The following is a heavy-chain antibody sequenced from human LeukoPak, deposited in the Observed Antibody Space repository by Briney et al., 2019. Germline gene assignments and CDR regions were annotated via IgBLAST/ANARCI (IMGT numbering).Heavy chain of an antibody. D-gene: IGHD3-10*01. J-gene: IGHJ4*02. V-gene: IGHV4-59*11. CDR2: IYYSGST. CDR3: ATSRLNYGYLDY. CDR1: GGSISGHY. Sequence: SETLSLTCAVSGGSISGHYCSWIRRPPGKELEWIGHIYYSGSTNYNPSLKSRVTISVDTSKNEFSLKVTSVTTADTAMYYCATSRLNYGYLDYWGQGTLVTVSS.